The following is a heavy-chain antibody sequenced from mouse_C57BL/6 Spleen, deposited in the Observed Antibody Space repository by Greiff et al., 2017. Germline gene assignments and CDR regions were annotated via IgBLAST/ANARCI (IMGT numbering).Heavy chain of an antibody. Sequence: QVQLKESGAELVRPGASVKLSCKASGYTFTDYYINWVKQRPGQGLEWIARIYPGSGNTYYNEKFKGKATLTAEKSSSTAYMQLSSLTSEDSAVYFCAREEAYAGFDYWGQGTTLTVSS. J-gene: IGHJ2*01. CDR1: GYTFTDYY. D-gene: IGHD6-5*01. CDR3: AREEAYAGFDY. CDR2: IYPGSGNT. V-gene: IGHV1-76*01.